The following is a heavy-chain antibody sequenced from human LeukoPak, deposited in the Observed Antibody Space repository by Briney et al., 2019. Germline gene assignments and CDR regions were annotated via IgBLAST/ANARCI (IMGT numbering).Heavy chain of an antibody. V-gene: IGHV4-4*07. CDR2: IYTSGST. D-gene: IGHD6-6*01. CDR3: ASSYSSSSGLVFDY. J-gene: IGHJ4*02. CDR1: GGSISSYY. Sequence: PSETLSLTCTVSGGSISSYYWSWIRQPAGKGLEWIGRIYTSGSTNYNPSLKSRVTMSVDTSKSQFSLKLSSVTAADTAVYYCASSYSSSSGLVFDYWGQGTLVTVSS.